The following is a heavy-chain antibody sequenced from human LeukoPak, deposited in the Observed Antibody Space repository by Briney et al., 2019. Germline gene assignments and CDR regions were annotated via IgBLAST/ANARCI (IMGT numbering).Heavy chain of an antibody. CDR2: FDPEDGET. J-gene: IGHJ6*02. V-gene: IGHV1-24*01. CDR1: GYTLTELS. D-gene: IGHD6-13*01. Sequence: ASVKVSCKVSGYTLTELSMHWVRQAPGKGLEWMGGFDPEDGETIYAQKFQGRVTMTEDTSTDTAYMELSSLRSEDTAVYYCATEVIRSSHPHPKYYGMDVWGQGTTVTVSS. CDR3: ATEVIRSSHPHPKYYGMDV.